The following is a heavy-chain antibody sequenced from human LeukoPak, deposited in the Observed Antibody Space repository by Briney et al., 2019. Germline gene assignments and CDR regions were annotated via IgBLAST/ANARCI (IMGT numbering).Heavy chain of an antibody. Sequence: GGSLRLSCAASGFTFSSYGMHWVRQAPGKGPEWVAVISYDGSNKYYADSVKGRFTISRDNSKNTLYLQMNSLRAEDTAVYYCAKDLYRLGYCSSTSCWPFDYWGQGTLVTVSS. V-gene: IGHV3-30*18. D-gene: IGHD2-2*01. CDR3: AKDLYRLGYCSSTSCWPFDY. CDR1: GFTFSSYG. CDR2: ISYDGSNK. J-gene: IGHJ4*02.